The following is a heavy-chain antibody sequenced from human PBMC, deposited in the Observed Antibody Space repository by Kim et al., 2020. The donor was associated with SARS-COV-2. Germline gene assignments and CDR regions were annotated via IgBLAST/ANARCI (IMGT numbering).Heavy chain of an antibody. V-gene: IGHV4-31*01. J-gene: IGHJ4*02. CDR2: T. CDR3: ARGKWPYSFES. D-gene: IGHD2-21*01. Sequence: TYYNPSLKSQVTMSEDTSKNQFSLTLNSVTAADTAIYYCARGKWPYSFESWGQGTLVTVSS.